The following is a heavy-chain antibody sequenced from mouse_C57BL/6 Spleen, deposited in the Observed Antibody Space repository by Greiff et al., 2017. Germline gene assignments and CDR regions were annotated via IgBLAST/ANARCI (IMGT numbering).Heavy chain of an antibody. Sequence: VQLQQPGAELVKPGASVKLSCKASGYTFTSYWMHWVKQRPGQGLEWIGMIHPNSGSTNYNAKFKSKATLTVDKSSSTAYMQLSSLTSEDSAVYCCARGILPYAMDYWGQGTSVTVSS. J-gene: IGHJ4*01. CDR3: ARGILPYAMDY. V-gene: IGHV1-64*01. CDR2: IHPNSGST. D-gene: IGHD1-1*01. CDR1: GYTFTSYW.